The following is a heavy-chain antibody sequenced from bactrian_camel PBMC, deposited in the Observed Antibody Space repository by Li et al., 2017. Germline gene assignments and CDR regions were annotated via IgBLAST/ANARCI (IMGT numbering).Heavy chain of an antibody. CDR2: IATGSGNT. Sequence: HVQLVESGGGSVQAGGSLGLSCAASGYTYNRNCMAWFRQAPGKEHEGVARIATGSGNTYYADSVKGRFTISQDNAKNTVYLQMNSLKPEDTAMYYCAKPLGGSWSPYHSWGQGTQVTVS. J-gene: IGHJ4*01. D-gene: IGHD2*01. CDR3: AKPLGGSWSPYHS. V-gene: IGHV3S1*01. CDR1: GYTYNRNC.